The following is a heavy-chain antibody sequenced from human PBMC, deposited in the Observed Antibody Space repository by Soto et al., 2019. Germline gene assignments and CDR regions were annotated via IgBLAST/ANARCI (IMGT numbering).Heavy chain of an antibody. CDR1: GGSISSSSYY. V-gene: IGHV4-39*01. Sequence: PSETLSLTCTVSGGSISSSSYYWGWIRQPPGKGLEWIGSIYYSGSTYYNPSLKSRVTISVDTSKNQFSLKLSSVTAADTAVYYCARRGVHYDILTGYYNYGMDVWGQGTTVT. CDR2: IYYSGST. D-gene: IGHD3-9*01. CDR3: ARRGVHYDILTGYYNYGMDV. J-gene: IGHJ6*02.